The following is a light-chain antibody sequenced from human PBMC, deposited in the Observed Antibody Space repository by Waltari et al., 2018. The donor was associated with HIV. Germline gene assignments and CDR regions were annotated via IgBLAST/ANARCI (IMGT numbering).Light chain of an antibody. CDR1: SSDVGGYYS. J-gene: IGLJ3*02. V-gene: IGLV2-11*01. CDR3: CSYAGSYTFV. Sequence: QSALTQPRPVSGSPGKSVAIPCTGTSSDVGGYYSVSWYQQPPGKALKPMLYDVTKRPSGVPVRFSGSKSGNAASLTISGLQAEDEADYYCCSYAGSYTFVFGGGTKLTVL. CDR2: DVT.